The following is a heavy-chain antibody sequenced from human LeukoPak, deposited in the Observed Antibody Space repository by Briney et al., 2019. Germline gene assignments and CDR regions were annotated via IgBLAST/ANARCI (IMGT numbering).Heavy chain of an antibody. D-gene: IGHD6-19*01. Sequence: GGSLRLSCAASGFTFSSYGMSWVRQAPGKGLEWVSAISRSGGSTYYADSVKGRFTISRDNSKNTLYLQMTSLRAEDTAVYYCAKEEAGSSGWYDYWGQGTLVTVSS. J-gene: IGHJ4*02. CDR3: AKEEAGSSGWYDY. CDR1: GFTFSSYG. CDR2: ISRSGGST. V-gene: IGHV3-23*01.